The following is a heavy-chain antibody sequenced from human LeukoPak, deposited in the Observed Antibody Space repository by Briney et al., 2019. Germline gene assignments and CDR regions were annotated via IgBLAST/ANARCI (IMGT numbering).Heavy chain of an antibody. CDR3: ARGGGGEWFGTFDN. Sequence: SETLSLTCAVYGGSFSSYYWIWIRQPPGKGLEWIGEISHSGSTSYNPSLKSRVTISVDTSKNQFSLKLSSVTAADTAVYYCARGGGGEWFGTFDNWGQGTLVTVSS. CDR2: ISHSGST. V-gene: IGHV4-34*01. J-gene: IGHJ4*02. CDR1: GGSFSSYY. D-gene: IGHD3-10*01.